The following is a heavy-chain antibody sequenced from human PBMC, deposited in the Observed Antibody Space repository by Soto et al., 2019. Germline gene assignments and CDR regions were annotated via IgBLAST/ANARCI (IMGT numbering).Heavy chain of an antibody. CDR3: AKNRSPGGSGPNYFDY. Sequence: SETLSLTCTVSGGSISSGGYYWSWIRQHPGKGLEWIGYIYYSGSTYYNPSLKSRVTISVDTSKNQFSLKLSSVTAADTAVYYCAKNRSPGGSGPNYFDYWGQGTLVTVSS. V-gene: IGHV4-31*03. CDR2: IYYSGST. D-gene: IGHD6-19*01. J-gene: IGHJ4*01. CDR1: GGSISSGGYY.